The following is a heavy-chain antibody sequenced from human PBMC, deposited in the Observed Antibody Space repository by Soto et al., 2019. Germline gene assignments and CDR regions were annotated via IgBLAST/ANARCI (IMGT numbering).Heavy chain of an antibody. D-gene: IGHD1-26*01. J-gene: IGHJ4*02. Sequence: GGSLRLSCVVSGVSFSDYSMNWVRQAPGKGLEWVSLITGNSEYKYYAGSVKGRFTVSRDNAKNSLYLQMNSLTVEDTAVYYCARSGELLQTSDSRGKGTLFSVSS. CDR2: ITGNSEYK. CDR3: ARSGELLQTSDS. CDR1: GVSFSDYS. V-gene: IGHV3-21*06.